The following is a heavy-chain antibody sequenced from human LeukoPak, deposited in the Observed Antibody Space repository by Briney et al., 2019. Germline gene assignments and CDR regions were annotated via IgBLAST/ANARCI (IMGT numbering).Heavy chain of an antibody. CDR2: INHSGST. J-gene: IGHJ6*03. V-gene: IGHV4-34*01. Sequence: SETLSLTCAVYGGSFSGYYWSWIRQPPGKGLEWIGEINHSGSTNYNPSLKSRVTISVDTSKNQFSLKLSSVTAADTAVYYCARGRRTDYSPYYFYYMDVWGKGTTVTVSS. D-gene: IGHD4-11*01. CDR1: GGSFSGYY. CDR3: ARGRRTDYSPYYFYYMDV.